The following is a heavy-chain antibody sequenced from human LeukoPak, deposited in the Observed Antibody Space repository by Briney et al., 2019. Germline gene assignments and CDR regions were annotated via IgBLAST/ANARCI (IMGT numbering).Heavy chain of an antibody. V-gene: IGHV3-23*01. CDR3: ARDRGSSGYYEFDY. Sequence: GGSLRLSCAASGFTFNSYAMSWVRQAPGKGLEWVSTLSGSGGRTYYADSVKGRFTISRDNSKNTLYLQMNSLRAEDTAVYYCARDRGSSGYYEFDYWGQGTLVTVSS. CDR1: GFTFNSYA. D-gene: IGHD3-22*01. J-gene: IGHJ4*02. CDR2: LSGSGGRT.